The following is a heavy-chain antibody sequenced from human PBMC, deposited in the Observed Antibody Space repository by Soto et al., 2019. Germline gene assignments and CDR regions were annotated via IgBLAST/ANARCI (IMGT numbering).Heavy chain of an antibody. D-gene: IGHD3-22*01. CDR1: GFTFSSYA. Sequence: VQLVESGGGLVQPGGSLRLSCTVSGFTFSSYAMHWVRQAPGKGLEWVAVISYDGSNKYYADSVKGRFTISRDNSKNTLYLQMNSLRAEDTAVYYCARGLGYYYDSSGYYKRLDYWGQGTLVTVSS. CDR3: ARGLGYYYDSSGYYKRLDY. V-gene: IGHV3-30-3*01. CDR2: ISYDGSNK. J-gene: IGHJ4*02.